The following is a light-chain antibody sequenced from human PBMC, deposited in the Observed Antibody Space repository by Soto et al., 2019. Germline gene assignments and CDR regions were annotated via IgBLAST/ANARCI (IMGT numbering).Light chain of an antibody. V-gene: IGKV2-28*01. CDR2: LAS. CDR3: MQALQAWT. J-gene: IGKJ1*01. CDR1: QSLLHSNGFNY. Sequence: DLVMTQSPLSLPVTPGEPASISCRSSQSLLHSNGFNYLDWYVQKPGQSPQLLISLASTRASGVPARFSGSASGTDFTLNISRVEAEDVGVYYCMQALQAWTFGQGTKVEIK.